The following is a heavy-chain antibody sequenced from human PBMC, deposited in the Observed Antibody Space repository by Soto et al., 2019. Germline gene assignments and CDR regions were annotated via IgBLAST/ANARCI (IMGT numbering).Heavy chain of an antibody. V-gene: IGHV3-30-3*01. Sequence: QVQLVESGGGVVQPGRSLRLSCAASGFTFSSYAMHWVRQAPGKGLEWVAVISYDGSNKYYADSVKGRFTISRDNSKNTLYLQMNSLRAEDTAVYYCERSAGVYYYGSGTLDYWGQGTLVTVSS. D-gene: IGHD3-10*01. CDR1: GFTFSSYA. CDR3: ERSAGVYYYGSGTLDY. CDR2: ISYDGSNK. J-gene: IGHJ4*02.